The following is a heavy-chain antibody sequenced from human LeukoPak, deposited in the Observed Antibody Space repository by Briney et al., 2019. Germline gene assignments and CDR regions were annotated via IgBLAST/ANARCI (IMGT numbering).Heavy chain of an antibody. V-gene: IGHV1-18*01. CDR2: ISAYNGNT. J-gene: IGHJ4*02. CDR1: GYTFTSYG. D-gene: IGHD2-2*01. Sequence: ASVKVSCKASGYTFTSYGINWVRQAPGQGLEWMGWISAYNGNTNYAQKLQGRVTMTTDTSTSTAYMELRSLRSDDTAVYYCARDLALPPNIVIVPAAIRPFDYWGQGTLDTVSS. CDR3: ARDLALPPNIVIVPAAIRPFDY.